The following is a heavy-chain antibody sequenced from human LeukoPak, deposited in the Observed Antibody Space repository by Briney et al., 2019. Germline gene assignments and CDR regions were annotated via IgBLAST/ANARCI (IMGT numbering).Heavy chain of an antibody. J-gene: IGHJ5*02. CDR2: ISAYNGNT. CDR1: GYTFTSYG. CDR3: ARSISYRSGDPGHNWFDP. D-gene: IGHD2-21*02. Sequence: SVKVSCKASGYTFTSYGISWVRQAPGQGLEWMGWISAYNGNTNYAQKLQGGVTMTTDTSTSTAYMELRSLRSDDTAVYYCARSISYRSGDPGHNWFDPWGQGTLVTVSS. V-gene: IGHV1-18*01.